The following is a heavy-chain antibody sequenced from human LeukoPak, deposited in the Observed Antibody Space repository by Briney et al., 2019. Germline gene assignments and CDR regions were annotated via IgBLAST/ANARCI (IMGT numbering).Heavy chain of an antibody. J-gene: IGHJ4*02. D-gene: IGHD7-27*01. Sequence: GGSLRLSCAASGFTFNHYGMHWVRQAPGKGLEWVTMISYDRRHEYYADSVKGRFTISSGSSKSTVYLQMNSLRADDTAVYYCVRGLGDYWGQGTLVTVSS. CDR3: VRGLGDY. V-gene: IGHV3-30*03. CDR2: ISYDRRHE. CDR1: GFTFNHYG.